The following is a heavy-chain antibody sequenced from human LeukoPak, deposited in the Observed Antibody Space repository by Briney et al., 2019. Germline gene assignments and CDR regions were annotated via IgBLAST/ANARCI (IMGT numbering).Heavy chain of an antibody. CDR3: ATNIVVVTAPGY. Sequence: ASVKVSCKASGYTFSSYYMHWVRQAPGQGLEWMGIINPSGGSTSYAQKFQGRVTMTRDTSISTAYMELSRLRSDDTAVYYCATNIVVVTAPGYWGQGTLVTVSS. J-gene: IGHJ4*02. D-gene: IGHD2-21*02. CDR2: INPSGGST. CDR1: GYTFSSYY. V-gene: IGHV1-46*01.